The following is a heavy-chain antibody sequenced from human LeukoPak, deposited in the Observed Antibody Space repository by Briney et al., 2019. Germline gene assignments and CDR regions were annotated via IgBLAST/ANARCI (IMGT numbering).Heavy chain of an antibody. CDR2: INHSGST. D-gene: IGHD6-19*01. V-gene: IGHV4-34*01. Sequence: PSETLSLTCAVYGGSFSGYYWSWIRQPPGKGLEWIGEINHSGSTNYNPSLESRVTISVDTSKNQFSLKLSSVTAADTAVYYCARLSTAVAGNLFDYWGQGTLVTVSS. J-gene: IGHJ4*02. CDR3: ARLSTAVAGNLFDY. CDR1: GGSFSGYY.